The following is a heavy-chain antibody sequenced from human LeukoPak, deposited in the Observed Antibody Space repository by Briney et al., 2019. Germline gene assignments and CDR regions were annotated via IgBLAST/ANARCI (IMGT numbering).Heavy chain of an antibody. Sequence: LGESLKICCKASGYSFTSYLIGWVRHVRRKGLEWRAIIYPGDSDSRYSPSFQGQVTISADTSISTPYLQWSSLKASDTAMYYCARPRGIAAAGSLGYFDLWGRGTLVTVSS. CDR2: IYPGDSDS. D-gene: IGHD6-13*01. J-gene: IGHJ2*01. V-gene: IGHV5-51*01. CDR1: GYSFTSYL. CDR3: ARPRGIAAAGSLGYFDL.